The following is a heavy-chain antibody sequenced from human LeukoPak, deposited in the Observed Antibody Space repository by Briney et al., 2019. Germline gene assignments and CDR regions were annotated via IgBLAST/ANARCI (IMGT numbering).Heavy chain of an antibody. V-gene: IGHV3-30*04. CDR2: ISYDGSNK. J-gene: IGHJ4*02. Sequence: PGRSLRLSCAASGFTFSSYAMHWVRQAPGKGLEWVAVISYDGSNKYYADSVKGRFTISRDNSKNTLYLQMNSLRAEDTAVYYCARGGFYGSNWNDVGYYWGQGTLVTVSS. CDR1: GFTFSSYA. CDR3: ARGGFYGSNWNDVGYY. D-gene: IGHD1-20*01.